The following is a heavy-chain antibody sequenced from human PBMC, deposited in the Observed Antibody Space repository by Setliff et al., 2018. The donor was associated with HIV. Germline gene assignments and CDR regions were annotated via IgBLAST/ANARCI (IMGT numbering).Heavy chain of an antibody. CDR3: VVETYGLAV. CDR1: EVTVRDNY. J-gene: IGHJ6*02. Sequence: PGGSLRLSCAASEVTVRDNYMLWVRQSPGKGLEWVSVIYTGGSTYYADFVEGRFTISRDNSRNTVYLQMTSVRNEDSAVYYCVVETYGLAVWGQGTSVTVS. D-gene: IGHD3-10*01. V-gene: IGHV3-66*02. CDR2: IYTGGST.